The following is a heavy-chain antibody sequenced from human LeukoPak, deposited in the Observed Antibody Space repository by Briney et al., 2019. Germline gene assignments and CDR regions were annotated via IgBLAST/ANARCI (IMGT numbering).Heavy chain of an antibody. D-gene: IGHD3-22*01. CDR3: ARVYYYDSSGYFYYMDV. CDR2: IYYSGST. Sequence: PSETLSLTCTVSGGSISSSSYYWGWIRQPPGKGLEWIGSIYYSGSTYYNPSLKSRVTISVDTSKNQFSLKLSSVTAADTAVYYCARVYYYDSSGYFYYMDVWGKGTTVTVSS. V-gene: IGHV4-39*07. CDR1: GGSISSSSYY. J-gene: IGHJ6*03.